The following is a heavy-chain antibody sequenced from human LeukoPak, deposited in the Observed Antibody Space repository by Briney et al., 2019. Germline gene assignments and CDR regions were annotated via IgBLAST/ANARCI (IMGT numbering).Heavy chain of an antibody. V-gene: IGHV3-11*01. CDR1: GFTFSDYY. J-gene: IGHJ4*02. CDR3: ARDRYDSSGLPHY. CDR2: ISSSNAII. Sequence: PGGSLRLSCAASGFTFSDYYMSWIRQAPGKGLEWVSHISSSNAIIYYADSVKGRFTISRDNAKNSLYLQMNSLRAEDTAVYYCARDRYDSSGLPHYWGQGTLVTVSS. D-gene: IGHD3-22*01.